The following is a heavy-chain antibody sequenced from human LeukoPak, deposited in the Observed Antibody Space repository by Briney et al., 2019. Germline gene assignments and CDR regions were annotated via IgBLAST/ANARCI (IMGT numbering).Heavy chain of an antibody. CDR3: ATELRSGYFDY. CDR1: GYTLSELS. CDR2: FDPEDDER. Sequence: APVKVSCKVSGYTLSELSMHWARQAPGKGLEWMGGFDPEDDERVYAQKFQGRVTMTEDTSTDTAYMELSSLRSEDTAIYYCATELRSGYFDYWGQGTLVTVSS. V-gene: IGHV1-24*01. D-gene: IGHD3-22*01. J-gene: IGHJ4*02.